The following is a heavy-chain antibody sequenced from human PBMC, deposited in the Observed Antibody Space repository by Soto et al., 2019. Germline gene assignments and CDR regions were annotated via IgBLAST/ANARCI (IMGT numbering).Heavy chain of an antibody. J-gene: IGHJ6*02. CDR2: INSDRSST. CDR1: GFTFSSYW. CDR3: AKGRSYYYYYGVDV. V-gene: IGHV3-74*01. Sequence: GGSPRLSCAASGFTFSSYWMHWVRQAPGKGLVWVSRINSDRSSTYYADSVKGRFTISRDNSKSTLYLQMNSLRAEDTALYYCAKGRSYYYYYGVDVWGQGTTVTVS.